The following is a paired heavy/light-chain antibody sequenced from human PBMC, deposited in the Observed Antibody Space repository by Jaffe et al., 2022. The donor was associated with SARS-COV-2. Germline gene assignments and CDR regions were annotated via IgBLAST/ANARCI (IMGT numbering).Heavy chain of an antibody. CDR2: IYISGST. V-gene: IGHV4-61*02. D-gene: IGHD6-6*01. Sequence: QVQLQESGPGLVKPSQTLSLTCTVSGGSISSGSYYWSWFRQPAGKGLEWIGRIYISGSTDYNPSLKSRVTISVDTSKNQFSLKLSSVTAADTAMYYCARRFEYSSSAFDYWGQGTLVTVSS. CDR3: ARRFEYSSSAFDY. J-gene: IGHJ4*02. CDR1: GGSISSGSYY.
Light chain of an antibody. J-gene: IGLJ2*01. Sequence: QSVLTQPPSVSAAPGQKVTISCSGSSSNIGNNYVSWYQQLPGTAPKLLIYENNKRPSGIPDRFSGSTSGTSATLGITGLQTGDEADYYCGTWDSSLSAVVFGGGTKLTVL. CDR2: ENN. CDR1: SSNIGNNY. CDR3: GTWDSSLSAVV. V-gene: IGLV1-51*02.